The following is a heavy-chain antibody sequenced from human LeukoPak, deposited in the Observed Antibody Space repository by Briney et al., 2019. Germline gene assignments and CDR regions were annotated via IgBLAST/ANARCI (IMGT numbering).Heavy chain of an antibody. Sequence: GGSLRLSCAASGFTFSSHTMNWVRQAPGKGLEWVSAISGSGGSTYYADSVKGRFTISRDNSKNTLYLQMNSLRAEDTAVYYCARDGHYDILTGYFQDWGQGTLVTVSS. J-gene: IGHJ1*01. CDR3: ARDGHYDILTGYFQD. V-gene: IGHV3-23*01. D-gene: IGHD3-9*01. CDR2: ISGSGGST. CDR1: GFTFSSHT.